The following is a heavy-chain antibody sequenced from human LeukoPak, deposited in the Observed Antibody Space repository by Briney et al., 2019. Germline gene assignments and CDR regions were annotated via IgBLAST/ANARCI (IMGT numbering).Heavy chain of an antibody. CDR1: GGSFSGYY. D-gene: IGHD1-26*01. CDR3: ARGARYSGSYQRGYYFDY. J-gene: IGHJ4*02. CDR2: INHSGST. Sequence: SETLSLTCTVSGGSFSGYYWSWIRQPPGKGLEWIGEINHSGSTNYNPSLKSRVTISVDTSKNQFSLKLSSVTAADTAVYYCARGARYSGSYQRGYYFDYWGQGTLVTVSS. V-gene: IGHV4-34*01.